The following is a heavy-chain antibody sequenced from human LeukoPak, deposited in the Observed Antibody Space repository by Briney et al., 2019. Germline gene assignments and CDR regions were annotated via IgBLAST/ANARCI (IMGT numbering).Heavy chain of an antibody. CDR3: ASLEIDFWSGYYTDY. CDR1: GGSISNYH. Sequence: SETLSLTCSISGGSISNYHWTWIRQPPGKGLEWIGYVYYSGTTNYNPSLKSRVTISVDTSKNQFSLRLSSVTAADTAVYYCASLEIDFWSGYYTDYWGQGTLVTVSS. J-gene: IGHJ4*02. V-gene: IGHV4-59*01. CDR2: VYYSGTT. D-gene: IGHD3-3*01.